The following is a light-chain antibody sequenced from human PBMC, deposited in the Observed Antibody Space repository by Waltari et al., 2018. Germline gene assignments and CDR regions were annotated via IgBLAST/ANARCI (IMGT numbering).Light chain of an antibody. CDR3: QQYYGYPLS. Sequence: DFQMTQSPSSLSASVGDRVTITCRASQNIDNDLAWFQHKPGIGTKSLIYGVSTLQSGVPSRFRGSRSGADFTLTISNLQPEDSATYFCQQYYGYPLSFGGGTKVEI. CDR1: QNIDND. V-gene: IGKV1-16*01. J-gene: IGKJ4*01. CDR2: GVS.